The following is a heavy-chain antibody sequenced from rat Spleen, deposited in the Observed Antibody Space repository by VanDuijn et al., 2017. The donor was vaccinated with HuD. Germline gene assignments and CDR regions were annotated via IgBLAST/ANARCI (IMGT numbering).Heavy chain of an antibody. J-gene: IGHJ4*01. D-gene: IGHD1-7*01. CDR1: GFSLTSYS. V-gene: IGHV2-34*01. CDR3: ARDYGQGWVLDA. Sequence: QVQLKESGPGLVQPSETLSLTCTVSGFSLTSYSVTWVRQPSGKGPEWVGRMWYDGDTAYNLTLKSRPSISRDTTKNPVFLKMSSLQADDTGTYYCARDYGQGWVLDAWGQGASFIVSS. CDR2: MWYDGDT.